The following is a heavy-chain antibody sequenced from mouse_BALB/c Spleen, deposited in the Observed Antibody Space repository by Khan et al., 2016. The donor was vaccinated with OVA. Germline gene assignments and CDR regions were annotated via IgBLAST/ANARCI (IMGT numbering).Heavy chain of an antibody. J-gene: IGHJ2*01. V-gene: IGHV3-2*02. CDR2: ISYSGNT. CDR1: GYSITNDYA. D-gene: IGHD1-1*01. CDR3: ARIYGGDFDY. Sequence: VQLQQPGPGLVKPSQSLSLTCTVTGYSITNDYAWNWIRQFPGNKLEWMGYISYSGNTKYNPSLKSRISITRDTSKNQFFLQLNSVTIEDTATYYCARIYGGDFDYWGQGTTLTVSS.